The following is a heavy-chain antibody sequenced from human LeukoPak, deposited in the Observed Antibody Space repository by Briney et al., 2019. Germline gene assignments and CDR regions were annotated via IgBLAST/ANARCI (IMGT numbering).Heavy chain of an antibody. Sequence: PGGSPRLSCAASGFTFSSYAMSWVRQAPGKGLEWVSAISGSGGSTYYADSVKGRFTISRDNSKNTLYLQMNSLRAEDTAVYYCAKENSGWVWSGTSPPFDPWGQGTLVTVSS. CDR1: GFTFSSYA. V-gene: IGHV3-23*01. D-gene: IGHD3-3*01. CDR3: AKENSGWVWSGTSPPFDP. CDR2: ISGSGGST. J-gene: IGHJ5*02.